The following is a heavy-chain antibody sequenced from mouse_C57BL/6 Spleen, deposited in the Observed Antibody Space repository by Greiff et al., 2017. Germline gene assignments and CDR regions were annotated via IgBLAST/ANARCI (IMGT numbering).Heavy chain of an antibody. D-gene: IGHD1-1*01. Sequence: QVPLQQPGAELVKPGASVKLSCKASGYTFTSYWMHWVKQRPGQGLEWIGMIHPNSGSTNYNEKFKSKATLTVDKSSSTAYMQLSSLTSEDSAVYYCAIYYGSSYIDYWGQGTTLTVSS. CDR3: AIYYGSSYIDY. CDR2: IHPNSGST. V-gene: IGHV1-64*01. J-gene: IGHJ2*01. CDR1: GYTFTSYW.